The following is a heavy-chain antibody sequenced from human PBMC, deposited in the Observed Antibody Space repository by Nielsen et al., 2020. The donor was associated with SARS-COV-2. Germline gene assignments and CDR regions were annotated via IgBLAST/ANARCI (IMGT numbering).Heavy chain of an antibody. CDR3: ARDRSGYYSDYFGY. CDR2: INAGNGNT. CDR1: GYTFTSYA. V-gene: IGHV1-3*01. J-gene: IGHJ4*02. Sequence: ASVKVSCKASGYTFTSYAMHWVRQAPGQRLEWVGWINAGNGNTKYSQKFQGRVTITRDTSASTAYMELSSLRSEDTAVYYCARDRSGYYSDYFGYWGQGTLVTVSS. D-gene: IGHD3-22*01.